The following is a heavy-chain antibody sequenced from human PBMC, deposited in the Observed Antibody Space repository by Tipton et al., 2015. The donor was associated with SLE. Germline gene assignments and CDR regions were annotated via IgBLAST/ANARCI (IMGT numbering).Heavy chain of an antibody. V-gene: IGHV1-69*05. Sequence: QSGAEVKKPGSSVKVSCKASGGTFSSYAISWVRQAPGQGLEWMGGIIPIFGTANYAQKFQGRVTITTDESTSTAYMELSSLRSEDTAVYYCARGTQYSSGWFDAFDIWGQGTMVTVSS. CDR2: IIPIFGTA. CDR1: GGTFSSYA. D-gene: IGHD6-19*01. CDR3: ARGTQYSSGWFDAFDI. J-gene: IGHJ3*02.